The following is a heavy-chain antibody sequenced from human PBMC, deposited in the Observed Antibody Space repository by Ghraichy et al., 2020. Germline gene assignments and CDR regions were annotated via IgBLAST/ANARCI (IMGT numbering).Heavy chain of an antibody. J-gene: IGHJ6*02. CDR2: ISSSSSYI. CDR3: ARDRFLEWLDEAYYYYYGMDV. V-gene: IGHV3-21*01. CDR1: GFTFSSYS. D-gene: IGHD3-3*01. Sequence: GGSLRLSCAASGFTFSSYSMNWVRQAPGKGLEWVSSISSSSSYIYYADSVKGRFTISRDNAKNSLYLQMNSQRAEDTAVYYCARDRFLEWLDEAYYYYYGMDVWGQGTTVTVSS.